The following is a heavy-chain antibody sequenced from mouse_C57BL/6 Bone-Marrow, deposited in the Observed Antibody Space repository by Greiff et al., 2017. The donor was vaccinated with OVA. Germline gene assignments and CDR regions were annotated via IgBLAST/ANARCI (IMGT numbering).Heavy chain of an antibody. J-gene: IGHJ3*01. CDR2: IYPGSGST. CDR3: ARHKFTFFAY. Sequence: VKPGASVKMSCKASGYTFTSYWITWVKQRPGQGLEWIGDIYPGSGSTNYNEKFKSKATLTVDTSSSTAYMQLSSLTSEDSAVYYCARHKFTFFAYWGQGTLVTVSA. V-gene: IGHV1-55*01. CDR1: GYTFTSYW.